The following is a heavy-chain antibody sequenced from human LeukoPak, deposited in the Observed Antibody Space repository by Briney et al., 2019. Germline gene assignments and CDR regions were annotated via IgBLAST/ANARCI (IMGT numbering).Heavy chain of an antibody. CDR2: IIPSGGI. CDR1: GGTFSSYA. V-gene: IGHV1-69*10. Sequence: GASVKVSCKASGGTFSSYAISWVRQAPGQGLEWMGGIIPSGGISYAQKFQGRVTMTRDMSTNTVYMELSRLRSDDTAVYYCARDYSRIMITFGGVIVMGYWGQGTLVTVSS. CDR3: ARDYSRIMITFGGVIVMGY. D-gene: IGHD3-16*02. J-gene: IGHJ4*02.